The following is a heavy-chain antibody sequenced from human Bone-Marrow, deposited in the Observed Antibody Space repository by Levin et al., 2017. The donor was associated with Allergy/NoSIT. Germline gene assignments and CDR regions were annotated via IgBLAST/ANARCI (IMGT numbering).Heavy chain of an antibody. V-gene: IGHV4-61*01. CDR1: GGSVSSGSYY. Sequence: SETLSLTCTVSGGSVSSGSYYWSWIRQPPGTGLEWIAYIYHSGITKYNPSLKSRVTISLDTSRNQFSLRLTSLTAADTAVYYCARGSYFGGLSFDCWGKGTLVTVSS. J-gene: IGHJ4*02. D-gene: IGHD4-23*01. CDR2: IYHSGIT. CDR3: ARGSYFGGLSFDC.